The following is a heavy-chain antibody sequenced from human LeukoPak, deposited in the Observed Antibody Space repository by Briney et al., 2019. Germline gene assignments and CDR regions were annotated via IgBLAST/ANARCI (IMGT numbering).Heavy chain of an antibody. CDR1: GFTFSSYS. Sequence: GGSLRLSCAASGFTFSSYSMNWVRQAPGKGLEWVAVISYDGSNKYYADSVKGRFTISRDNSKNTLYLQMNSLRAEDTAVYYCARAAGYYYYYYMDVWGKGTTVTVSS. V-gene: IGHV3-30*01. J-gene: IGHJ6*03. D-gene: IGHD6-13*01. CDR3: ARAAGYYYYYYMDV. CDR2: ISYDGSNK.